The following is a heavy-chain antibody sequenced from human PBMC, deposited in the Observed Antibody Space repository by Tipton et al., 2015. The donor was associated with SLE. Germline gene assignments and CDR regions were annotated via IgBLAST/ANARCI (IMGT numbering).Heavy chain of an antibody. Sequence: TLSLTCAVSGGSIRSSNWWSWVRQPPGKGPEWIGEIHHSGSTNSNPSLKSRVTISVDKSKNQFSLKLSSVTVADTAVYYCAKDYNHDNADYNWGQGTLVIVSS. CDR2: IHHSGST. J-gene: IGHJ4*02. CDR1: GGSIRSSNW. CDR3: AKDYNHDNADYN. V-gene: IGHV4-4*02. D-gene: IGHD4-17*01.